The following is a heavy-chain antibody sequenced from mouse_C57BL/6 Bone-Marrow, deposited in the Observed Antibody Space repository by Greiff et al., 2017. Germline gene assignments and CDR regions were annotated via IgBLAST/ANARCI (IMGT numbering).Heavy chain of an antibody. D-gene: IGHD1-1*01. CDR1: GYTFTRYG. CDR3: ARCYYGSSHY. V-gene: IGHV1-81*01. J-gene: IGHJ2*01. CDR2: IYPRSGNT. Sequence: QVQLKESGAELARPGASVKLSCKASGYTFTRYGISWVKQRTGQGLEWIGEIYPRSGNTYYNEKFKGKATLTADKSSSTAYMELRSLTSEDSAVYFCARCYYGSSHYWGQGTTLTVSS.